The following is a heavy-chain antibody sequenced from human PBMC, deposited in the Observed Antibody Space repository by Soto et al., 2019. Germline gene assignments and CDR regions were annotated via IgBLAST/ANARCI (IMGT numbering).Heavy chain of an antibody. J-gene: IGHJ4*02. CDR3: AKGVVECTVGTCYIGN. V-gene: IGHV3-30*18. CDR1: GFTFSSYG. Sequence: QVQLVESGGGVVQPGRSLRLSCAASGFTFSSYGMHWVRQAPGKGLEWVAVIRYDGSNKYYADSVKGRFTISRDNSKSTLYQQMDSLGVEDAAVYYCAKGVVECTVGTCYIGNWGQGTLVTVSS. D-gene: IGHD2-8*02. CDR2: IRYDGSNK.